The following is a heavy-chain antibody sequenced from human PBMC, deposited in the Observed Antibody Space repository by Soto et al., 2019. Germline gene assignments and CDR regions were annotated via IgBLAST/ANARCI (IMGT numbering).Heavy chain of an antibody. D-gene: IGHD6-19*01. V-gene: IGHV2-5*02. CDR2: IYWDDDK. J-gene: IGHJ4*02. Sequence: QITLKESGPTLVKPTQTLTLTCTFSGFSLSSTRMAVGWIRQPPGKALEWLALIYWDDDKRYSPFLKSRLTLTNAPSKNPVVLTMSNMDPVDTARYYCAHIVVAGLGYYFDYWGQGTLVTVSS. CDR1: GFSLSSTRMA. CDR3: AHIVVAGLGYYFDY.